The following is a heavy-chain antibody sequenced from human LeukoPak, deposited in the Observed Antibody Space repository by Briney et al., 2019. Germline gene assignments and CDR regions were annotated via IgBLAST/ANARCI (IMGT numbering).Heavy chain of an antibody. V-gene: IGHV3-53*01. CDR3: AREQGYYDFWSGYYSPHYYYYMDV. D-gene: IGHD3-3*01. J-gene: IGHJ6*03. Sequence: GGSLRLSCTVSGFTVSSNSMSWVRQAPGKGLEWVSFIYSDNTHYSDSVKGRFTISRDNAKNSLYLQMNSLRAEDTALYYCAREQGYYDFWSGYYSPHYYYYMDVWGKGTTVTVSS. CDR1: GFTVSSNS. CDR2: IYSDNT.